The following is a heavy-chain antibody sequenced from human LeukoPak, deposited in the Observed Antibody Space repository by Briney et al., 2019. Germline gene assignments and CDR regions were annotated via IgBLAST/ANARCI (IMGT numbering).Heavy chain of an antibody. V-gene: IGHV4-4*07. Sequence: SETLSLTCTVSGGSIGSFYWSWIRQPAGKGLEWIGHIYTTGSTNYNPSLKGRVTMSVGTSNNQFSLRLRFVTAADTAVYYCARGRPNTSVLDYWGQGNLVSVSS. D-gene: IGHD2-2*02. CDR1: GGSIGSFY. J-gene: IGHJ4*02. CDR2: IYTTGST. CDR3: ARGRPNTSVLDY.